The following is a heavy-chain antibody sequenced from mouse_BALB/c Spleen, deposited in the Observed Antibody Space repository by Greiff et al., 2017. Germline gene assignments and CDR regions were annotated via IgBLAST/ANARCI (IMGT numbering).Heavy chain of an antibody. Sequence: EVMLVESGGGLVQPGGSLKLSCAASGFTFSSYAMSWVRQSPEKRLEWVAEISSGGSYTYYPDTVTGRFTISSDNAKNTLYLEMSSLRPEDTAMYYCASLVRPAWFAYWGQGTLVTVSA. CDR1: GFTFSSYA. CDR3: ASLVRPAWFAY. J-gene: IGHJ3*01. V-gene: IGHV5-9-4*01. CDR2: ISSGGSYT. D-gene: IGHD1-2*01.